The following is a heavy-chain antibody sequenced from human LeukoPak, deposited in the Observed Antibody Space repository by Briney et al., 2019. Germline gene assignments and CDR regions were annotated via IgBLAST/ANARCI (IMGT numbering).Heavy chain of an antibody. Sequence: GGSLRLSCVGSGFTFSRYWLNWVRQAPGKGLEWVSSVSLTGDNTYYADSVKGRFTISRDNSKNTLYLQMNSLRVEDTAMYYCAKDLRPSGNYGYFDYWGQGTLVTVSS. D-gene: IGHD3-16*01. CDR1: GFTFSRYW. CDR3: AKDLRPSGNYGYFDY. J-gene: IGHJ4*02. CDR2: VSLTGDNT. V-gene: IGHV3-23*01.